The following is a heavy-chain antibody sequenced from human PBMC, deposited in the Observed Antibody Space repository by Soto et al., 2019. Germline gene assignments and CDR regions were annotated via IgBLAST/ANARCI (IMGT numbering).Heavy chain of an antibody. Sequence: QVQLVQSGAEVKKPGASVKVSCKASGYTFTSYGISWVRQAPGQGLEWMGWISAYNGNTNYAQKLQGRVTMTTDTSTSTAYMELRSLRSDDTAVYYCARVRLLEWLLSPRYFDYWGQGTLVTVSS. CDR3: ARVRLLEWLLSPRYFDY. V-gene: IGHV1-18*01. D-gene: IGHD3-3*01. CDR1: GYTFTSYG. J-gene: IGHJ4*02. CDR2: ISAYNGNT.